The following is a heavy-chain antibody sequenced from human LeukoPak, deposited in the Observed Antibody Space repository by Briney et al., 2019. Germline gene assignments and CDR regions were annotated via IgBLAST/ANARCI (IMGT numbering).Heavy chain of an antibody. CDR1: GGSISSSSYY. CDR2: IYYSGST. V-gene: IGHV4-39*07. D-gene: IGHD3-3*01. Sequence: SETLSLTCTVSGGSISSSSYYWGWIRQPPGKGLEWIGSIYYSGSTYYNPSLKSRVTISVDTSKNQFSLKLSSVTAADTAVYYCARVGYYDFWSGYYPTVDWFDPWGQGTLVTVSS. CDR3: ARVGYYDFWSGYYPTVDWFDP. J-gene: IGHJ5*02.